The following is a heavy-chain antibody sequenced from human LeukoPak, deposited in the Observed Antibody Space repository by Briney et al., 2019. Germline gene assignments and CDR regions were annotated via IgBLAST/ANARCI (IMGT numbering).Heavy chain of an antibody. V-gene: IGHV1-2*06. CDR1: GYTFTGYY. J-gene: IGHJ4*02. CDR3: AREVVPAAHFDY. Sequence: ASVKVSCKASGYTFTGYYMHWVRQAPGQGLEWMGRINPNSGGTNYAQKFQGRVTMTRDTSISTAYMELSRLRSDDTAVYYCAREVVPAAHFDYWGQGTLVTVSS. D-gene: IGHD2-2*01. CDR2: INPNSGGT.